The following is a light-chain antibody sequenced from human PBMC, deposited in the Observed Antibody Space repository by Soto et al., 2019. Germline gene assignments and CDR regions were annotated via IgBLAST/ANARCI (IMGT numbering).Light chain of an antibody. Sequence: EVVLTQSPGTLSLSPGERATLSCRASQSVSGSYLAWYQQKPGQAARLLIYGASNRATGIPDRFSGSGSGTDFTLTITRLEPEDVAVYYCQQYGSSPMYTFGQGTKLEIK. CDR2: GAS. J-gene: IGKJ2*01. CDR1: QSVSGSY. CDR3: QQYGSSPMYT. V-gene: IGKV3-20*01.